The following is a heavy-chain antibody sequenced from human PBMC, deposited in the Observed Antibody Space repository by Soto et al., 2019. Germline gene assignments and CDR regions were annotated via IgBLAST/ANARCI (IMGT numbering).Heavy chain of an antibody. CDR2: FYSSGSI. J-gene: IGHJ5*02. CDR3: ARMYSSGSVWFHP. CDR1: GGSFAYYY. V-gene: IGHV4-59*10. Sequence: SETLSLTCAVYGGSFAYYYWSWIRHHPGKGLEWIGSFYSSGSIIYNPSLRSRVSISGDTSSNQFSMSLTSVTAADTARYYCARMYSSGSVWFHPWGQGTLVTVSS. D-gene: IGHD6-19*01.